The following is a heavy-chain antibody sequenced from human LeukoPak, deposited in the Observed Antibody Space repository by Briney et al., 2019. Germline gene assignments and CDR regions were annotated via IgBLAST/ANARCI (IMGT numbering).Heavy chain of an antibody. CDR1: GGSISSSSYY. CDR3: ARVPPYSSGH. D-gene: IGHD3-22*01. J-gene: IGHJ4*02. V-gene: IGHV4-39*07. Sequence: SETLSLTCTVSGGSISSSSYYWGWIRQPPGKGLEWIGSIYYSGSTYYNPSLKSRVTISVDTSKNQFSLKLSSVTAADTAVYYCARVPPYSSGHWGQGILVTVSS. CDR2: IYYSGST.